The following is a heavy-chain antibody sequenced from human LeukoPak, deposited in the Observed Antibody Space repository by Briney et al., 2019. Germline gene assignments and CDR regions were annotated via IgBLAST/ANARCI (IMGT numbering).Heavy chain of an antibody. CDR2: IKQDGSEK. V-gene: IGHV3-7*03. Sequence: GGSLRLSCAASGFTFSSYGMHWVRQAPGKGLEWVANIKQDGSEKYYVDSVKGRFTISRDNAKNSLYLQMNSLRAEDTAVYYCAKGRWELNYYGMDVWGQGTTVTVSS. CDR3: AKGRWELNYYGMDV. D-gene: IGHD1-26*01. J-gene: IGHJ6*02. CDR1: GFTFSSYG.